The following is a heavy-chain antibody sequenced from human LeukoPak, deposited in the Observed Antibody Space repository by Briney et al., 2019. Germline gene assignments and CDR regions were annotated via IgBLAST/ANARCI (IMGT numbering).Heavy chain of an antibody. CDR3: ARRLGRKFGERFYYYHYMDV. Sequence: GSLRLSCAASGFTFSDYYMSWIRQPPGKGLEWIGEMIHSGSTNYNPSLKSRVTISVDTSKNQFSLKLSSVTAADTAVYYCARRLGRKFGERFYYYHYMDVWGKGTTVTISS. D-gene: IGHD3-10*01. CDR1: GFTFSDYY. CDR2: MIHSGST. V-gene: IGHV4-34*12. J-gene: IGHJ6*03.